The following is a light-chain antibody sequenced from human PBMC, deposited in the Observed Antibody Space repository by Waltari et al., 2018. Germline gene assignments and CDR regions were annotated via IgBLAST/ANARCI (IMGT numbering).Light chain of an antibody. Sequence: DIQMTQSPYSLSASLGDRVTITCRASQSISKYLNWYQQRPGKAPKLLIYGKSSLQSGVPSRFSGSGSGTDFTLTINTLQPEDFATYFCQQSYGPPYTFGQGTRLEIK. V-gene: IGKV1-39*01. J-gene: IGKJ2*01. CDR3: QQSYGPPYT. CDR2: GKS. CDR1: QSISKY.